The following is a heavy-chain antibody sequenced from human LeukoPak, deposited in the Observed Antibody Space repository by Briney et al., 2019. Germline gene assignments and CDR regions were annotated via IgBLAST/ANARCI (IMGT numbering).Heavy chain of an antibody. J-gene: IGHJ3*02. D-gene: IGHD6-6*01. CDR2: IYYTGST. CDR1: GGSISRDY. V-gene: IGHV4-59*01. Sequence: SETLSLTCTVSGGSISRDYWSWIRQPPGKGLEWIGYIYYTGSTNYNPSLKSRVTISVDTSKNQFSLKLSSVTAADTAVYYCARESSSSRGAFDIWGQGTMVTVSS. CDR3: ARESSSSRGAFDI.